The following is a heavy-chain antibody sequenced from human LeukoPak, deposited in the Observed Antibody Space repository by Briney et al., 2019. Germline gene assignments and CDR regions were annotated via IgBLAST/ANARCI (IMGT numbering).Heavy chain of an antibody. CDR3: TRDPILGAPDYFDY. V-gene: IGHV3-30*03. D-gene: IGHD1-26*01. Sequence: GGSLRLSCAASEFTFSSYWMCWVRQAPGKGLEWVAVTSPDEGLKFYGDSVKGRFTISRDNSKNTMYLQMNNLREEDTAVYYCTRDPILGAPDYFDYWGQGTLVTVSS. J-gene: IGHJ4*02. CDR1: EFTFSSYW. CDR2: TSPDEGLK.